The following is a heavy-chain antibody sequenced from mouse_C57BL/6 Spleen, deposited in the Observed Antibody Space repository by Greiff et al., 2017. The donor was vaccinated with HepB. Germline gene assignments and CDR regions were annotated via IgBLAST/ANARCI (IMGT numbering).Heavy chain of an antibody. CDR2: ISSGSSTI. J-gene: IGHJ4*01. Sequence: EVMLVESGGGLVKPGGSLKLSCAASGFTFSDYGMHWVRQAPEKGLEWVAYISSGSSTIYYADTVKGRFTISRDNAKNTLFLQMTSLRSEDTAMYYCARGSTMITTRYYAMDYWGQGTSVTVSS. CDR3: ARGSTMITTRYYAMDY. CDR1: GFTFSDYG. V-gene: IGHV5-17*01. D-gene: IGHD2-4*01.